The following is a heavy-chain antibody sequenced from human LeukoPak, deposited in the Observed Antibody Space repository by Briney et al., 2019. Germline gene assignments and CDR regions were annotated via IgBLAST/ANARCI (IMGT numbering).Heavy chain of an antibody. D-gene: IGHD3-22*01. CDR2: FDPKDGET. V-gene: IGHV1-24*01. Sequence: ASVKVSCKVSGYTLTELSMHWVRQAPGKGLEWMGGFDPKDGETIYAQKFQGRVTVTEDTSTDTAYMELRSLRSEDTAVYYCAARLFYYDSSGYYYADDYWGQGTLVTVSS. CDR3: AARLFYYDSSGYYYADDY. J-gene: IGHJ4*02. CDR1: GYTLTELS.